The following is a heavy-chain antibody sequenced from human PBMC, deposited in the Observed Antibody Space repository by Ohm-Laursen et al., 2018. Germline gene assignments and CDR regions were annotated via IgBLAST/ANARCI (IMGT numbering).Heavy chain of an antibody. CDR3: ARGGRVVEWSYGEFFFDS. J-gene: IGHJ4*02. D-gene: IGHD3-3*01. V-gene: IGHV4-59*01. Sequence: TLSLTCTVSGGSISNYYWSWIRQPPGKGLQWLGYLYSSGNTNYDPSLQNRFTMSVDTSKNQFSLTVTSVTAADTAIYFCARGGRVVEWSYGEFFFDSWGQGSRVTVSS. CDR1: GGSISNYY. CDR2: LYSSGNT.